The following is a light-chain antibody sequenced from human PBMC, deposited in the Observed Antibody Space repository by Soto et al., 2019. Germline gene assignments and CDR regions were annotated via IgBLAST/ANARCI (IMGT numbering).Light chain of an antibody. J-gene: IGLJ2*01. CDR2: EVN. V-gene: IGLV2-14*01. CDR1: SSDIGAFNY. CDR3: SSYTADNRML. Sequence: QSVLTQPASVSGSPGQSITISCTGTSSDIGAFNYVAWYQHHPGKAPKLIIYEVNNRPSGISSRVSGSKSGNTASLPVSGLQAEDEAAYYCSSYTADNRMLFGGGTKLTVL.